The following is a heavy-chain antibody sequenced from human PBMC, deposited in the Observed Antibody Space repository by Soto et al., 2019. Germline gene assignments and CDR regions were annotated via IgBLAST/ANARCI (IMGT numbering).Heavy chain of an antibody. CDR2: IIPIFGTA. CDR1: GGTFSSYA. V-gene: IGHV1-69*13. Sequence: ASVKVSCKASGGTFSSYAISWVRQAPGQGLEWMGGIIPIFGTANYAQKFQGRVTITADESTSTAYMGLGSLRSEDTAVYYCASPSAQQQPTPELPASGQVGMDVWGQGTTVTVSS. J-gene: IGHJ6*02. CDR3: ASPSAQQQPTPELPASGQVGMDV. D-gene: IGHD6-13*01.